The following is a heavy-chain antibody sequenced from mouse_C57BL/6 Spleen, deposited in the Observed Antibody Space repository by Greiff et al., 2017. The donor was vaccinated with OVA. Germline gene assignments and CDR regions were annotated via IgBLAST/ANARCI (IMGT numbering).Heavy chain of an antibody. CDR3: ARQGDYDEDYYAMDY. V-gene: IGHV5-6*01. J-gene: IGHJ4*01. Sequence: EVMLVESGGDLVKPGGSLKLSCAASGFTFSSYGMSWVRQTPDKRLEWVATISSGGSYTYYPDSVKGRFTISRDNAKNTLYLQMSSLKSEDTAMYYCARQGDYDEDYYAMDYWGQGTSVTVSS. CDR1: GFTFSSYG. D-gene: IGHD2-4*01. CDR2: ISSGGSYT.